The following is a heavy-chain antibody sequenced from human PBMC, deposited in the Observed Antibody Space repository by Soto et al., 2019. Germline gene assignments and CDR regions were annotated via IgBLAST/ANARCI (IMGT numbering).Heavy chain of an antibody. Sequence: SETLSLTCAVSGGSISSSNWWSWVRQPPGKGLEWIGEIYHSGSTNYNPSLKSRVTISVDTSKNQFSLQLNSVTPEDTAVYYCARSGELASFDYWGQGTLVTVSS. D-gene: IGHD3-16*01. CDR3: ARSGELASFDY. CDR1: GGSISSSNW. J-gene: IGHJ4*02. V-gene: IGHV4-4*02. CDR2: IYHSGST.